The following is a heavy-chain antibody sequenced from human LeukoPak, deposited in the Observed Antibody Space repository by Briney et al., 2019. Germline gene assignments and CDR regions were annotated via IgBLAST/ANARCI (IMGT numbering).Heavy chain of an antibody. CDR2: ISSSSSYI. CDR1: GFTFSSYS. J-gene: IGHJ6*02. Sequence: GGSLRLSCAASGFTFSSYSMNWVRQAPGKGLEWVSSISSSSSYIYYADSVKGRFTISRDNAKYSLYLQMNSLRAEDTAVYYCARYEGPDWSLKADYYYYGMDVWGQGTTVTVSS. CDR3: ARYEGPDWSLKADYYYYGMDV. D-gene: IGHD3-9*01. V-gene: IGHV3-21*01.